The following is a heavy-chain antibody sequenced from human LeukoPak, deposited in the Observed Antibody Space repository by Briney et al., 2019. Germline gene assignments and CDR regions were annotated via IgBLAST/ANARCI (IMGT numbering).Heavy chain of an antibody. CDR3: ARRQGRYFDY. V-gene: IGHV1-3*01. CDR1: GYTFTNNA. J-gene: IGHJ4*01. Sequence: ASVKVSCKASGYTFTNNALHWVRQAPGQRLEWMGWISAGSGNTKYSQRFQGRVTFIRDTSATTAYMELSSLSSEDTAVYYCARRQGRYFDYWGQEPWSPSPQ. CDR2: ISAGSGNT.